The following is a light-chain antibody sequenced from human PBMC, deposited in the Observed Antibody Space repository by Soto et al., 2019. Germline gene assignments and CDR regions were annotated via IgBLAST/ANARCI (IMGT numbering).Light chain of an antibody. Sequence: QSELTQPASVSGSPGQSITISCTGTSRDVGGYNYVSWYQQHPGKAPKLMIYEVSNRPSGVSNRFSGSKSGNTASLTISGLQAEDEADYYCSSYTSSSTLVFGTGTKVTVL. CDR1: SRDVGGYNY. CDR3: SSYTSSSTLV. J-gene: IGLJ1*01. CDR2: EVS. V-gene: IGLV2-14*01.